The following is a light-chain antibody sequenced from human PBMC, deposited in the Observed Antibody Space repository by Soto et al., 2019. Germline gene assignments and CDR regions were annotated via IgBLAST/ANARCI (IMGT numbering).Light chain of an antibody. CDR3: LQHHSFPRT. CDR1: DDITNY. J-gene: IGKJ1*01. Sequence: IQLTQSPSSLSASVGDRVTVTCRASDDITNYLAWYQQKAGKAPKLLIYDASTLYSGVPSRFSGSGSGTEFILTISSLQPEDSATYYCLQHHSFPRTFGQGTKVDIK. V-gene: IGKV1-9*01. CDR2: DAS.